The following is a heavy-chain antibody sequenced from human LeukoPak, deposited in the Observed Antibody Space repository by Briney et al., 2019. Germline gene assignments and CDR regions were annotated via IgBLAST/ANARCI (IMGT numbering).Heavy chain of an antibody. V-gene: IGHV3-7*01. CDR3: ARSTNYYYYYYMDV. CDR2: IKQDGSEK. CDR1: GFTFSSYW. J-gene: IGHJ6*03. D-gene: IGHD5-24*01. Sequence: PGGSLRLSCAASGFTFSSYWMSWVRQAPGKGLEWVANIKQDGSEKYYVDSVKGRFTISRDNAKNSLYLQMNSLRAEDTAVYYCARSTNYYYYYYMDVWGKGTTVTVFS.